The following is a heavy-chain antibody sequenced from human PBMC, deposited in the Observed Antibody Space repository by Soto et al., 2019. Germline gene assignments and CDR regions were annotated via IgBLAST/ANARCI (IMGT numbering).Heavy chain of an antibody. CDR3: AREAYSSSWSLIHPFDY. CDR2: IKQDGSEK. CDR1: GFTFSNYW. D-gene: IGHD6-13*01. V-gene: IGHV3-7*01. Sequence: GGSLRLSCAASGFTFSNYWMSWVRQAPGKGLEWVANIKQDGSEKYYVDSLKGRFTISRDNAKNSLYLQMNSLRAEDTAVYYCAREAYSSSWSLIHPFDYWGQGTLVTVSS. J-gene: IGHJ4*02.